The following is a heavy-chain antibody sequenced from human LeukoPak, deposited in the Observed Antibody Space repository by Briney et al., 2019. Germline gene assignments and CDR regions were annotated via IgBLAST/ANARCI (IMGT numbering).Heavy chain of an antibody. J-gene: IGHJ3*02. CDR3: AGTPGYDSSGYYHAFDI. CDR2: IYPGDSDT. Sequence: GESLQISCKGSGYSFTSYWIGWVRQVPGKGLEWMGIIYPGDSDTRYSPSFQGQVTISADKSISTAYLQWSSLKASDTAMYYCAGTPGYDSSGYYHAFDIWGQGTMVTVSS. CDR1: GYSFTSYW. D-gene: IGHD3-22*01. V-gene: IGHV5-51*01.